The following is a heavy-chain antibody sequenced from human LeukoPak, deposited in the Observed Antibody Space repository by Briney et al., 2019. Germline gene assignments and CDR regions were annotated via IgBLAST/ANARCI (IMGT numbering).Heavy chain of an antibody. J-gene: IGHJ4*02. CDR3: ALGDSFDY. CDR1: GFTFSDYY. CDR2: IKQDGSEK. Sequence: GGSLRLSCAASGFTFSDYYMSWIRQAPGKGLEWVANIKQDGSEKYYVDSVKGRFTISRDNAKNSLYLQMNSLRAEDTAMYYCALGDSFDYWGQGTLVTVSS. V-gene: IGHV3-7*01. D-gene: IGHD3-16*01.